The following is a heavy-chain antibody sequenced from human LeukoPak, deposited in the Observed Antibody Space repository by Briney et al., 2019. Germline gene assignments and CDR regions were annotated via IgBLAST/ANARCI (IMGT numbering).Heavy chain of an antibody. V-gene: IGHV3-7*03. CDR1: GFTFSSYW. D-gene: IGHD6-13*01. CDR3: AKDTHSSSWYDFDY. CDR2: IKQDGSEK. J-gene: IGHJ4*02. Sequence: PGGSLRLSCAASGFTFSSYWMSWVRQAPGKGLEWVANIKQDGSEKYYVDSVEGRFTISRDNAKNSLYLQMNSLRAEDTALYYCAKDTHSSSWYDFDYWGQGTLVTVSS.